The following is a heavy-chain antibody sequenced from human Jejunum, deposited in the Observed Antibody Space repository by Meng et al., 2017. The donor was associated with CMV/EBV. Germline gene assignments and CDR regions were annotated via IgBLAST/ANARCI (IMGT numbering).Heavy chain of an antibody. D-gene: IGHD2-2*01. Sequence: GLMAWVRPAPGKGLEWVGRIKRKTDGGTTDYAGPVKGRFTISRDDSKNTLYLQMNSLKTEDTAVYYCTTEVCTATNCYTKGAFDILGQGTMVTVSS. CDR2: IKRKTDGGTT. J-gene: IGHJ3*02. V-gene: IGHV3-15*01. CDR1: GL. CDR3: TTEVCTATNCYTKGAFDI.